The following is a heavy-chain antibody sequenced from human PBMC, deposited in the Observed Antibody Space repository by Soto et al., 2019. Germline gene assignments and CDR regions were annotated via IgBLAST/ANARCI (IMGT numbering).Heavy chain of an antibody. CDR1: GFTFSNST. Sequence: EVQLVESGGGLVQPGGSLRLSCVASGFTFSNSTMTWVRQAPGKGLEWLSYIDTGGSTMHYADSVKGRFTISRDNAKNSLYLQMDSLRDEDTAVYYCAVYCRGNCYYAFDIWGQGTMFTVSS. CDR2: IDTGGSTM. D-gene: IGHD2-21*02. V-gene: IGHV3-48*02. J-gene: IGHJ3*02. CDR3: AVYCRGNCYYAFDI.